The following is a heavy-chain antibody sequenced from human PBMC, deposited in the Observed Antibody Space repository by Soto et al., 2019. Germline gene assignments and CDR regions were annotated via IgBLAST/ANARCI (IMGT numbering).Heavy chain of an antibody. CDR2: IYNSGST. Sequence: SETLSLTCTVSGGSSSSYHWSWIRQPPGKGLEWIGEIYNSGSTNYNPSLKSRVTISVDTSKNQFSLKLNSVSAADTAVYYCAREMGYCTSTSCHAGPLYYYMDVWGKGTTVTVSS. CDR3: AREMGYCTSTSCHAGPLYYYMDV. CDR1: GGSSSSYH. D-gene: IGHD2-2*01. V-gene: IGHV4-59*01. J-gene: IGHJ6*03.